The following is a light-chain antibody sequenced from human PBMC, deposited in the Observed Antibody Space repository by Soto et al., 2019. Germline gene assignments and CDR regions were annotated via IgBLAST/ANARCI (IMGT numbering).Light chain of an antibody. CDR2: DAS. CDR3: QQRTNWPLT. CDR1: RSVTTF. Sequence: EIVLTQSPATLSLSPGERATLSCRASRSVTTFLAWYQQKPGQAPRLLIYDASKRATGVPTRFSGSGSGTDFTLTISSREPEDFAVYHCQQRTNWPLTFGGGTKVERK. V-gene: IGKV3-11*01. J-gene: IGKJ4*01.